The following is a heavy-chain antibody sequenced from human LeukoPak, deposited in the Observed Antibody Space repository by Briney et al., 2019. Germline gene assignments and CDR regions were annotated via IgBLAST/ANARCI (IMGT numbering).Heavy chain of an antibody. D-gene: IGHD3-22*01. CDR3: ARGLRRSGYPYYFDY. CDR1: GFTVSSNY. CDR2: IYSGGST. V-gene: IGHV3-53*01. J-gene: IGHJ4*02. Sequence: TGGSLRLSCAASGFTVSSNYMSWVRQAPGKGLEWVSVIYSGGSTYYADSVKGRFTISRDNSKNTLHLQMNSLRAEDTAVYYCARGLRRSGYPYYFDYWGQGTLVTVSS.